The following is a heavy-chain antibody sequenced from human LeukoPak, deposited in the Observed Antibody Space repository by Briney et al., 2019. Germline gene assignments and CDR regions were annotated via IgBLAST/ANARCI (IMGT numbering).Heavy chain of an antibody. CDR2: IWYDGSNK. CDR1: GFTFSSYG. D-gene: IGHD3-16*01. V-gene: IGHV3-33*01. J-gene: IGHJ6*04. CDR3: ARFRGDMAGGYYYYGMDV. Sequence: GGSLRLSCAASGFTFSSYGMHWVRQAPGKGLEWVAVIWYDGSNKYYAESVKGRFTISRDNSKNTQYLQMNSLRAEDTAVYYCARFRGDMAGGYYYYGMDVWGKGTTVTVSS.